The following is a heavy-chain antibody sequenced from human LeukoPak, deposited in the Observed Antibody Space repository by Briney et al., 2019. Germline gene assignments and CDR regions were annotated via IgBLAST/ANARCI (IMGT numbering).Heavy chain of an antibody. CDR3: VKDTIFTVDPFDY. D-gene: IGHD3-3*01. Sequence: GRSLRLSCAASGFTFSSYGMHWVRQPPGKGLEWLAFIKYDGSRTDYEDSVQGRFTVSRDNSKNTLYLEMNSLRAEDTAIYYCVKDTIFTVDPFDYWGQGTLVTVSS. CDR2: IKYDGSRT. V-gene: IGHV3-33*08. CDR1: GFTFSSYG. J-gene: IGHJ4*02.